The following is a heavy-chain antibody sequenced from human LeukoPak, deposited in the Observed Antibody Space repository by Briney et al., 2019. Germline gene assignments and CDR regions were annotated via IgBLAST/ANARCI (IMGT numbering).Heavy chain of an antibody. CDR2: IYYSGNT. D-gene: IGHD3/OR15-3a*01. CDR3: ARQTGSGLFILP. V-gene: IGHV4-39*01. Sequence: SETLSLTCTVSGGSISSGGYYWSWIRQPAGKGLEWIGSIYYSGNTYYNASLKSQVSISIDTSKNQFSLKLTSVTAADTAVYYCARQTGSGLFILPGGQGTLVTVSS. J-gene: IGHJ4*02. CDR1: GGSISSGGYY.